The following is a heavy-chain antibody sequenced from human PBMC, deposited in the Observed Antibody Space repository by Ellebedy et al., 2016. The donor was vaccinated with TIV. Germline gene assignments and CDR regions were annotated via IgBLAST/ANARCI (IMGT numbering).Heavy chain of an antibody. V-gene: IGHV4-34*01. CDR1: GGSFSGYY. CDR2: INHSGNT. Sequence: SETLSLTCAVYGGSFSGYYWSWIRQPPGKGLEWIGEINHSGNTNYNPSLKSRVTISVDMSKNQFSLNLNSVTAADTAAYYCARGGTFSHGLWYFDYWGQGTLVTVSS. D-gene: IGHD5-18*01. CDR3: ARGGTFSHGLWYFDY. J-gene: IGHJ4*02.